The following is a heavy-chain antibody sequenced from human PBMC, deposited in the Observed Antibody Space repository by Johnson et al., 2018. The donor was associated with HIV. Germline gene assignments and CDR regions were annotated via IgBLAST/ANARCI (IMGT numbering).Heavy chain of an antibody. CDR2: ISYDGSNK. J-gene: IGHJ3*02. V-gene: IGHV3-30*14. D-gene: IGHD1-14*01. CDR3: ARDDRPDGFDI. Sequence: QVQLVESGGGVVRPGESLRLSCAASGFTFSTYAMHWVRQAPGKGLEWVAVISYDGSNKYYADSVKGRFTISRDRSKNTVSLQMNSLRVEDTAVYYCARDDRPDGFDIWGQGTMVTVSS. CDR1: GFTFSTYA.